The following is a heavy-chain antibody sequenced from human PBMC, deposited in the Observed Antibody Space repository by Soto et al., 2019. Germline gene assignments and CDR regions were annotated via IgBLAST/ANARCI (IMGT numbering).Heavy chain of an antibody. D-gene: IGHD6-19*01. V-gene: IGHV1-2*04. J-gene: IGHJ4*02. CDR1: GYTFTGYY. CDR2: INPNSGGT. Sequence: QVQLVQSGAEVKKPGASVKVSCKASGYTFTGYYMHWVRQAPGQGLEWMGWINPNSGGTNYAQKLQGWVPMSRDTSISTAYMELSRLRSDDTAVYYCAREYSSGRRFDYWGQGILVTVSS. CDR3: AREYSSGRRFDY.